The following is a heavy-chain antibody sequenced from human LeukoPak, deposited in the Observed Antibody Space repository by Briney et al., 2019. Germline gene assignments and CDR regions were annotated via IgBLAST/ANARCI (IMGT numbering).Heavy chain of an antibody. V-gene: IGHV4-59*08. J-gene: IGHJ5*02. CDR3: ARRSQENGVIAANNWFDP. Sequence: PSETLSLTCTVSGGSISSSYWGWIRQPPGKGLGWIGYIYYSGSTNYNPSLKSRVTTSVDTSKNQFSLKLTSVTAADTAVYYCARRSQENGVIAANNWFDPWGQGTLVTVSS. CDR1: GGSISSSY. CDR2: IYYSGST. D-gene: IGHD2-21*01.